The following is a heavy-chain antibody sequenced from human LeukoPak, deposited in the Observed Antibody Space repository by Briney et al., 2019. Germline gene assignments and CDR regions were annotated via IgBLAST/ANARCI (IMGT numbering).Heavy chain of an antibody. D-gene: IGHD1-26*01. V-gene: IGHV1-24*01. CDR2: FDPEDGET. CDR3: ATEVGATTSGYWFDP. J-gene: IGHJ5*02. CDR1: GYTLTELS. Sequence: ASVKVSCKVSGYTLTELSMHWVRQAPGKGLEWMGGFDPEDGETIYAQKFQGRVTMTEGTSTDTAYMELSSLRSEDTAVYYCATEVGATTSGYWFDPWGQGTLVTVSS.